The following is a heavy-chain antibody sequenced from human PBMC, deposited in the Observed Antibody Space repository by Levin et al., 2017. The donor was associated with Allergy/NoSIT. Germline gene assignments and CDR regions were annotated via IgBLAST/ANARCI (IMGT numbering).Heavy chain of an antibody. J-gene: IGHJ4*02. V-gene: IGHV4-59*01. CDR3: ASSPTYGDYREYYFDY. Sequence: PSETLSLTCTVSGGSISSYYWSWIRQPPGKGLEWIGYIYYSGSTNYNPSLKSRVTISVDTSKNQFSLKLSSVTAADTAVYYCASSPTYGDYREYYFDYWGQGTLVTVSS. CDR1: GGSISSYY. CDR2: IYYSGST. D-gene: IGHD4-17*01.